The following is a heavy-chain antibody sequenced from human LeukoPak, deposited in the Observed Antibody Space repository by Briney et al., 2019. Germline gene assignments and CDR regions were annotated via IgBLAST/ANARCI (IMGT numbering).Heavy chain of an antibody. J-gene: IGHJ5*02. CDR1: GGTFSSYA. CDR3: ATTLGYRSSTSCYENNWFDP. Sequence: ASVKVSCKASGGTFSSYAISWVRQAPGQGLEWMGRIIPIFGIANYAQKFQGRVTITADKSTSTAYMELSSLRSEDTAVYYCATTLGYRSSTSCYENNWFDPWGQGTLVTVSS. V-gene: IGHV1-69*04. D-gene: IGHD2-2*01. CDR2: IIPIFGIA.